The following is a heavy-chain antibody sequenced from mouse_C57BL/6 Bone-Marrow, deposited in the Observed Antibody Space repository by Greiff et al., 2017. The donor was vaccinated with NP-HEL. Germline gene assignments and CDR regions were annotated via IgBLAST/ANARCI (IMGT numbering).Heavy chain of an antibody. D-gene: IGHD1-2*01. CDR1: GYTFTSYW. J-gene: IGHJ1*03. Sequence: QVQLQQPGTELVKPGASVKLSCKASGYTFTSYWMHWVKQRPGQGLEWIGNINPSNGGTNYNEKFKSKATLTVDNSSSTAYMQLSSLTSEDSAVYDCAREERITTAWYFEVWGTGTTVTVSS. CDR3: AREERITTAWYFEV. V-gene: IGHV1-53*01. CDR2: INPSNGGT.